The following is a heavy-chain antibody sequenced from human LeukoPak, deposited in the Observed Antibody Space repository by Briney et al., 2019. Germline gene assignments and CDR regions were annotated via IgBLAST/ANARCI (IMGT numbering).Heavy chain of an antibody. D-gene: IGHD3-3*01. CDR1: GYTFTSYD. V-gene: IGHV1-2*02. CDR2: INPNSGGT. J-gene: IGHJ4*02. CDR3: ARGYYDFWSGYYLPSY. Sequence: ASVKVSCKASGYTFTSYDINWVRQAPGQGLEWMGWINPNSGGTNYAQKFQGRVTMTRDTSISTAYMELSRLRSDDTAVYYCARGYYDFWSGYYLPSYWGQGTLVTVSS.